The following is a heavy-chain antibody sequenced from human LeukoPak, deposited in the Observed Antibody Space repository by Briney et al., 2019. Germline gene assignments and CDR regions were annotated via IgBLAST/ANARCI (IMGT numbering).Heavy chain of an antibody. CDR2: IYYSGST. D-gene: IGHD3-22*01. V-gene: IGHV4-59*08. CDR3: ARQVSAYYYDSSGHNWFDP. Sequence: SETLSLTCTVSGGSISSYYWSWIRQPPGKGLEWIGYIYYSGSTNYNPSLKSRVTISVDTSKNQFSLKLSSVTAADTAVYYCARQVSAYYYDSSGHNWFDPWGQGTLVTVSS. J-gene: IGHJ5*02. CDR1: GGSISSYY.